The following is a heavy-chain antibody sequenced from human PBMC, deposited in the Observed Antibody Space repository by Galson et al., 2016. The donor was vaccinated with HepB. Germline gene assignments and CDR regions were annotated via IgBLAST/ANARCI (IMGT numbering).Heavy chain of an antibody. Sequence: TLSLTCTVSGGSISSGGYYWNWIRQHPGKGLDWVGYIYYTGTTSYTPSLKGRVTISIDTSKNQFSLKLSSVTAADTAVYFCSRARYGDFYNDAFDLWGQGTMVTVSS. CDR1: GGSISSGGYY. J-gene: IGHJ3*01. V-gene: IGHV4-31*03. D-gene: IGHD4-17*01. CDR3: SRARYGDFYNDAFDL. CDR2: IYYTGTT.